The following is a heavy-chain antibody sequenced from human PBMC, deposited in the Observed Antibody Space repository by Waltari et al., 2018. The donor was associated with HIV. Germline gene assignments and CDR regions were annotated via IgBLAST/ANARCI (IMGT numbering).Heavy chain of an antibody. J-gene: IGHJ4*02. Sequence: QVQVVQSGAEVKKPGASVKVSCKTSGSASNTYCIHWVRQATGQGREWVGYSDMRSGDTYYAQKLRGRVTMTRGTSINTTYMELNTLTSDDTAVYFCARDPKRKDGYNFDSWGQGTQVTVSS. D-gene: IGHD5-12*01. CDR1: GSASNTYC. V-gene: IGHV1-2*02. CDR3: ARDPKRKDGYNFDS. CDR2: SDMRSGDT.